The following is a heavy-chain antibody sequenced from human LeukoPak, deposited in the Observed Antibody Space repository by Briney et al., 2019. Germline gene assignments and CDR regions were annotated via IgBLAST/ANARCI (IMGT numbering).Heavy chain of an antibody. CDR3: ARTMVRGDCFDY. J-gene: IGHJ4*02. D-gene: IGHD3-10*01. CDR2: IYFSGGT. CDR1: GDSISSSNCY. Sequence: SETLSLTCTVSGDSISSSNCYWGWIRQPPGKGLEWIGSIYFSGGTYYNASLKSRVTISVDTSKNQFSLKLSSVTAADTAVYYCARTMVRGDCFDYWGQGTLVTVSS. V-gene: IGHV4-39*01.